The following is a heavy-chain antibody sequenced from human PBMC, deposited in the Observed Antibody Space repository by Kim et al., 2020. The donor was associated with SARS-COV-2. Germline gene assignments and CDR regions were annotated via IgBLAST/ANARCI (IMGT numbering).Heavy chain of an antibody. J-gene: IGHJ4*02. D-gene: IGHD3-16*01. CDR2: IMHDGSI. V-gene: IGHV4-34*12. Sequence: SETLSLTCAGYGGSSSDFHWSWIRQSPGKGLEWIGEIMHDGSINYNPSLMSRVTISVDMSKMQFSLNLISVTVADTAVYYCARKIMSRFSPFDYWGQGTLVTVSS. CDR3: ARKIMSRFSPFDY. CDR1: GGSSSDFH.